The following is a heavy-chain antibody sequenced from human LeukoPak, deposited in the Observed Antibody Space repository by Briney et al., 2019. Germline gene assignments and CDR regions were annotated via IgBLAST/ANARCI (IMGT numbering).Heavy chain of an antibody. Sequence: SETLSLTCTVSGGSISSYYWSWIRQPPGKGLEWIGYIYYSGSTYYNPSLKSRVTISVDTSKNQFSLKLSSVTAADTAVYYCANRGPMVRGVIIIKLESEYYFDYWGQGTLVTVSS. D-gene: IGHD3-10*01. CDR1: GGSISSYY. CDR3: ANRGPMVRGVIIIKLESEYYFDY. J-gene: IGHJ4*02. V-gene: IGHV4-59*12. CDR2: IYYSGST.